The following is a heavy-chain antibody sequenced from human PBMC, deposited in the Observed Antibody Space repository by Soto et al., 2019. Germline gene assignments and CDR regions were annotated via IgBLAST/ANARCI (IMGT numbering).Heavy chain of an antibody. D-gene: IGHD2-15*01. CDR1: GGSFSGYY. J-gene: IGHJ5*01. Sequence: SETLSLTCAVYGGSFSGYYWSWIRQPPGKGLEWIGEINHSGSTNYNPSLKSRVTISVDTSKNQFSLKLSSVTAADTAVYYCARLYCCCGSCHHNWFASWGQRT. V-gene: IGHV4-34*01. CDR3: ARLYCCCGSCHHNWFAS. CDR2: INHSGST.